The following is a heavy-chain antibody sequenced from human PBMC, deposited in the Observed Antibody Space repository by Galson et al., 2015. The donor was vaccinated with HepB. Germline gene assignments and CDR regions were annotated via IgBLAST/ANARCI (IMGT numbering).Heavy chain of an antibody. D-gene: IGHD3-10*01. J-gene: IGHJ4*02. CDR3: ARGTRITMVREYQKFDY. V-gene: IGHV1-46*03. CDR2: INPSGGST. CDR1: GYTFTSYY. Sequence: SVKVSCKASGYTFTSYYMHWVRQAPGQGLEWMGIINPSGGSTSYAQKFQGRVTMTRDTSTSTVYMELSSLRSEDTAVYYCARGTRITMVREYQKFDYWGQGTLVTVSS.